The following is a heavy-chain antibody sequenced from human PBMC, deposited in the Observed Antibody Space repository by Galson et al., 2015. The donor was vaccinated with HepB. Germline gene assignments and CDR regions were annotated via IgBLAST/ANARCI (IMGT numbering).Heavy chain of an antibody. J-gene: IGHJ3*02. CDR3: ARDSGACGGDCYDDAFDI. Sequence: SLRLSCAASGFTFSSYWMHWVRQAPGKGLVWVSRINSDGSSTSYADSVKGRFTISRDNAKNTLYLQMNSLRAEDTAVYYCARDSGACGGDCYDDAFDIWGQGTMVTVSS. D-gene: IGHD2-21*01. CDR2: INSDGSST. CDR1: GFTFSSYW. V-gene: IGHV3-74*01.